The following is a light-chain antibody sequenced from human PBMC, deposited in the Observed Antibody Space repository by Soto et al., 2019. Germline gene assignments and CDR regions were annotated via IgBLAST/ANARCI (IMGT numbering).Light chain of an antibody. CDR2: GAS. Sequence: EIVLTQTPGTLSLSPGERATLSCRASQTISNSFLAWYQQKPGQSPRFLMYGASNRATGIPGRFSGSGTGTDFTLIISSLEPEDFAFYYCQQGNTWPWTFGQGTKVDIK. CDR1: QTISNS. J-gene: IGKJ1*01. V-gene: IGKV3-11*01. CDR3: QQGNTWPWT.